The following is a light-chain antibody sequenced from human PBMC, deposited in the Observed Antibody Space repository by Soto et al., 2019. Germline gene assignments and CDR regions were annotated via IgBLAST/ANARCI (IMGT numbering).Light chain of an antibody. V-gene: IGKV4-1*01. CDR3: QQYFSTPYT. Sequence: EIVMTQSPDSLAVSLGERATINCKSSQSVFYISNNKDYVTWYQQKPGQPPKLLLYWASTRESGVPDRFSGSGSGTDFTLTISSLQAEDVAVYYCQQYFSTPYTFGQGTKLEIK. CDR2: WAS. CDR1: QSVFYISNNKDY. J-gene: IGKJ2*01.